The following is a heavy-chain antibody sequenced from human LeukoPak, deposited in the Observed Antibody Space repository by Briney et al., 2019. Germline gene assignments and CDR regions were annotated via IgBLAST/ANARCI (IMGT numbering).Heavy chain of an antibody. D-gene: IGHD6-13*01. CDR1: GYTFTGYY. CDR3: ARDARQQLDY. J-gene: IGHJ4*02. CDR2: ISAYNGNT. V-gene: IGHV1-18*04. Sequence: ASVKVSCKASGYTFTGYYMHWVRQAPGQGLEWMGWISAYNGNTNYAQKLQGRVTMTTDTSTSTAYMELRSLRSDDTAVYYCARDARQQLDYWGQGTLVTVSS.